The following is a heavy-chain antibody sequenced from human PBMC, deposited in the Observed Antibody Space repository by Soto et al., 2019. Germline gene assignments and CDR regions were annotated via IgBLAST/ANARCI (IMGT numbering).Heavy chain of an antibody. D-gene: IGHD5-12*01. CDR3: ARDLFGGYCLDY. CDR1: GGSINNNF. CDR2: VYYDGHP. J-gene: IGHJ4*02. Sequence: PSETLSLTCTVSGGSINNNFWGWIRQPPGKGLEWIGYVYYDGHPDYNPSLESRVTIAVATSKNQFSLRLTSVTAADTAVYYCARDLFGGYCLDYWGQGALVTVSS. V-gene: IGHV4-59*01.